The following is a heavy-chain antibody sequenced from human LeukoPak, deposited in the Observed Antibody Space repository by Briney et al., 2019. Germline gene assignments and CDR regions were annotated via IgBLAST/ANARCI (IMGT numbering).Heavy chain of an antibody. V-gene: IGHV3-74*01. Sequence: QPGGSLRLSCAASGFTFSSYWMHWVRQAPGKGLVWVSRINSDGSSTSYADSVKGRFTISRDNAKNTLYLQMNSLRAEDTAVYYRASRYSSSWYDAFDIWGQGTMVTVSS. CDR2: INSDGSST. CDR1: GFTFSSYW. J-gene: IGHJ3*02. D-gene: IGHD6-13*01. CDR3: ASRYSSSWYDAFDI.